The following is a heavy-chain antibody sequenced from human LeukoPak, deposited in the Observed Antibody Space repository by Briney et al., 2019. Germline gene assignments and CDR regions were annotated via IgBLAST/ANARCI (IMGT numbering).Heavy chain of an antibody. Sequence: PGGSLRLSCAASGFTFSSYSMNWVRQAPGTGLEWVSYISSSSSTIYYADSVKGRFTISRDNAKNSLYLQMNSLRAEDTAVYYCARAPYSSSSPGVGYWGQGTLVTVSS. CDR2: ISSSSSTI. J-gene: IGHJ4*02. V-gene: IGHV3-48*04. CDR1: GFTFSSYS. D-gene: IGHD6-6*01. CDR3: ARAPYSSSSPGVGY.